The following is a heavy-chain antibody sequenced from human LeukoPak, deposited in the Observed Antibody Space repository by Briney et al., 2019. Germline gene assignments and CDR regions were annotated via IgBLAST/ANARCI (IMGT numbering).Heavy chain of an antibody. J-gene: IGHJ4*02. CDR3: ARAPGNS. D-gene: IGHD3-10*01. CDR2: IKQDGSEK. Sequence: PGGSLRLSCAASGFTFSSYAMSWVRQAPGKGLEWVANIKQDGSEKYYVDSVKGRFTISRDNAKNSLSLQMNSLRAEDTAVYYCARAPGNSWGQGTLVTVSS. CDR1: GFTFSSYA. V-gene: IGHV3-7*01.